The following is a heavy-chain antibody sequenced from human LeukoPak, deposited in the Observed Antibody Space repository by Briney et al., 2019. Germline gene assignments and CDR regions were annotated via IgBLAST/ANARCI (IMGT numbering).Heavy chain of an antibody. D-gene: IGHD2-15*01. CDR2: INHSGST. J-gene: IGHJ5*02. Sequence: SETLSLTCTDSGGSISSYYWSWIRQPPGKGLEWIGEINHSGSTNYNPSLKSRVTISVDTSKNQFSLKLSSVTAADTAVYYCARPWLLGYGWFDPWGQGTLVTVSS. V-gene: IGHV4-34*01. CDR1: GGSISSYY. CDR3: ARPWLLGYGWFDP.